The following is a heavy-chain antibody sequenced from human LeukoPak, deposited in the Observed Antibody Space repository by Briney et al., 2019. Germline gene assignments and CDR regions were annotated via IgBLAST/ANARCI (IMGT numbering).Heavy chain of an antibody. CDR2: ISSSSSTI. CDR3: ARAGVASIDY. Sequence: GGSLRLSCAASGFTFSSYSMNWVRQAPGKGLEWVSYISSSSSTIYYADSVKGRFTISRDKAKNSLYLQMNSLRAEDTAVYYCARAGVASIDYWGQGTLVTVSS. J-gene: IGHJ4*02. V-gene: IGHV3-48*01. D-gene: IGHD3-3*01. CDR1: GFTFSSYS.